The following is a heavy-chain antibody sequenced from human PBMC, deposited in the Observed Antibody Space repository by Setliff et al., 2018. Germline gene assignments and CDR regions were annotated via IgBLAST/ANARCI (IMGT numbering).Heavy chain of an antibody. CDR3: ARSSLPGKGWYDY. Sequence: GGSLRLSCAASEFTFNSYTMNWVRQAPGKGLEWVSSISGSSASIYYADSVKGRLTISRDNVKNLLYLQMSSLRAEDTAVYYCARSSLPGKGWYDYWGQGTLVTAPQ. V-gene: IGHV3-21*06. J-gene: IGHJ4*02. D-gene: IGHD2-15*01. CDR1: EFTFNSYT. CDR2: ISGSSASI.